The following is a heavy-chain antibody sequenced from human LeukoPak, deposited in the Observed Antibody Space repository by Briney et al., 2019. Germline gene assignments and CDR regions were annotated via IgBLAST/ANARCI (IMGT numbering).Heavy chain of an antibody. CDR1: GGSISSSSYY. Sequence: SETLSLTCTVSGGSISSSSYYWGWIRQPPGKGLEWIGSIYYSGSTYYNPSLKSRVTISVDTSKNQFSLKLSSVTAADTAVYYCARDSGTPRGDSSGYYYSYYFDYWGQGTLVTVSS. CDR2: IYYSGST. CDR3: ARDSGTPRGDSSGYYYSYYFDY. J-gene: IGHJ4*02. V-gene: IGHV4-39*07. D-gene: IGHD3-22*01.